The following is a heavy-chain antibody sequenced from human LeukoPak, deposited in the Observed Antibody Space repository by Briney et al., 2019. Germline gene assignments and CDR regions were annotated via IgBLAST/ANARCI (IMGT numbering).Heavy chain of an antibody. V-gene: IGHV3-21*01. D-gene: IGHD3-22*01. J-gene: IGHJ4*02. CDR3: ARLYDGSAYHADHFDY. CDR1: GFTFSSYA. Sequence: GGSLRLSCAASGFTFSSYAMNWVRQAPGKRLEWVSSISSSSSYIYYADSVKGRFTISRDNAKNSLYLQMNSLRAEDTAVYYCARLYDGSAYHADHFDYWGQGTLVIVSS. CDR2: ISSSSSYI.